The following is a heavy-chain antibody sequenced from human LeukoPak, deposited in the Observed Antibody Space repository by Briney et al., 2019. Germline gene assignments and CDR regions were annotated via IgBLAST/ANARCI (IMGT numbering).Heavy chain of an antibody. CDR3: ARADRYGTTWYGRVDY. J-gene: IGHJ4*02. CDR1: GFTFSNYA. CDR2: IRSTGGTT. Sequence: GASRRLSCGASGFTFSNYAMSWVRQAPGKGLESVSDIRSTGGTTAYADSVKGRFTISRDNSRNTLYLQMNSLRAEDTAVYYCARADRYGTTWYGRVDYWGQGTLVTVSS. D-gene: IGHD6-13*01. V-gene: IGHV3-23*01.